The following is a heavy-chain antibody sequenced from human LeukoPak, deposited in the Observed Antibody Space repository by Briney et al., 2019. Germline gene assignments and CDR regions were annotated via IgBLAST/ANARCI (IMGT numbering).Heavy chain of an antibody. CDR2: ISDDGSVK. CDR3: ARDKGFPGGHYYYGSHV. J-gene: IGHJ6*02. Sequence: GRSLRLSCEASEFTFYSYGMHWVRQAPGKGLEWVAVISDDGSVKHYADSVKGRFTISRDNSNYTMYLRMSSLTPGDTAVYYCARDKGFPGGHYYYGSHVWGQGTTVTVSS. CDR1: EFTFYSYG. V-gene: IGHV3-30*03. D-gene: IGHD3-10*01.